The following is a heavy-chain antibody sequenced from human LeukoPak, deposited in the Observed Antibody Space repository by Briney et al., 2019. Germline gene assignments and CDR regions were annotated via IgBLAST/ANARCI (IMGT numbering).Heavy chain of an antibody. CDR2: ISSSSSTI. D-gene: IGHD6-19*01. CDR3: ARGGSSGRSACHY. V-gene: IGHV3-48*02. Sequence: GGSLRLSCAASGFTFSSYSMNWVRQAPGKGLEWVSYISSSSSTIYYADSVKGRFTISRDNAKNSLYLQMNSLRDKDTAVYYCARGGSSGRSACHYWGQGTLVTVSS. CDR1: GFTFSSYS. J-gene: IGHJ4*02.